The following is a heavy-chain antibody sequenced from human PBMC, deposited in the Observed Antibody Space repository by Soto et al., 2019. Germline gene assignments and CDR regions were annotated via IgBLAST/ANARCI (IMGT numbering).Heavy chain of an antibody. D-gene: IGHD3-22*01. CDR1: GYSFTSYW. V-gene: IGHV5-10-1*01. CDR3: ARQQNYYDSSGYYPD. J-gene: IGHJ4*02. CDR2: IDPSDSYT. Sequence: GESLKISCQGSGYSFTSYWISWVRQMPGKGLEWMGRIDPSDSYTNYSPSFQGHVTISADKSISTAYLQWSSLKASDTAMYYCARQQNYYDSSGYYPDWGQGTLVTVSS.